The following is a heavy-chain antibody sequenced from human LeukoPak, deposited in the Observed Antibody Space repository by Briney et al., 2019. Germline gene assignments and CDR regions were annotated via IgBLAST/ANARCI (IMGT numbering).Heavy chain of an antibody. CDR3: AKELEDIVVVPAAMDY. CDR1: GFTFDDYA. D-gene: IGHD2-2*01. V-gene: IGHV3-9*01. J-gene: IGHJ4*02. CDR2: ISWNSGSI. Sequence: SLRLSRAASGFTFDDYAMHWVRQAPGKGLEWVSGISWNSGSIGYADSVKGRFTISRDNAKNSLYLQMNSLRAEDTAVYYCAKELEDIVVVPAAMDYWGQGTLVTVSS.